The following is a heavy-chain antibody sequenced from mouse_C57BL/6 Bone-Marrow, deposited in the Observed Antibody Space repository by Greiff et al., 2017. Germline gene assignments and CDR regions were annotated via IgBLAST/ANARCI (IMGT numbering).Heavy chain of an antibody. CDR3: AVDAQAPFAY. D-gene: IGHD3-2*02. CDR1: GYTFTSYW. CDR2: IHPSDSDT. Sequence: QVQLKQPGAELVKPGASVKLSCKASGYTFTSYWMHWVKQRPGRGLEWIGRIHPSDSDTNYNQKFKGKATLTVDKPSSTAYMPRSSLTSEDSAVYYCAVDAQAPFAYWGRGNVVLVSA. J-gene: IGHJ3*01. V-gene: IGHV1-74*01.